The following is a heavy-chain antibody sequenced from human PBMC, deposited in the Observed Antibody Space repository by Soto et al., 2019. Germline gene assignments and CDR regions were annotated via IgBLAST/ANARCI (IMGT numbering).Heavy chain of an antibody. V-gene: IGHV3-23*01. Sequence: EVQLLESGGGLVQPGGSLRLSCAASGFTFSSYAMSWVRQAPGKGLEWVSAISGSGDSTYYADSVKGRFTISRDNSKNTLYLQKNSLRAEDKAVYYCAKGAYSYGYWGFDPWGQGTLVTVSS. D-gene: IGHD5-18*01. CDR3: AKGAYSYGYWGFDP. CDR1: GFTFSSYA. CDR2: ISGSGDST. J-gene: IGHJ5*02.